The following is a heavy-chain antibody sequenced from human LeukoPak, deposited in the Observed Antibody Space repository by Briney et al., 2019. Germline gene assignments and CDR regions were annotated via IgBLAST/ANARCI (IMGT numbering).Heavy chain of an antibody. CDR1: AGTFSSYA. J-gene: IGHJ4*02. CDR3: ARNYGSGSYYYKFDY. CDR2: IIPIFGTA. Sequence: GAAVKVSCTASAGTFSSYAISWVRQPPGQGLEWMGGIIPIFGTANYAQKFQGRVTITAEESTSTAYMELSSLRSEDTAVYYCARNYGSGSYYYKFDYWGQGTLVTVSS. D-gene: IGHD3-10*01. V-gene: IGHV1-69*13.